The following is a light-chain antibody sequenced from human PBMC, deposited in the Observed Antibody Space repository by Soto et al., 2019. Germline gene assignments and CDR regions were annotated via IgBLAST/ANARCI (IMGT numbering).Light chain of an antibody. CDR1: SSNIGAGYD. CDR3: QSYDSSMSGSV. V-gene: IGLV1-40*01. J-gene: IGLJ2*01. CDR2: GNS. Sequence: QSVLTQPPSVSGAPGQRVTISCTGSSSNIGAGYDVHWYQQLPGTDPKLLIYGNSNRPSGVPYRFSGSKSGTSASLAITGLQADDEADYYCQSYDSSMSGSVFGGGTKLTVL.